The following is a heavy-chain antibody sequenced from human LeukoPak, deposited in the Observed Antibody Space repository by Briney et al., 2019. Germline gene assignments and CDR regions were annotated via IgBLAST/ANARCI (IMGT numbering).Heavy chain of an antibody. J-gene: IGHJ6*02. D-gene: IGHD5-18*01. CDR1: GYSISSGYY. CDR2: IYHSGST. Sequence: SETLSLTCTVSGYSISSGYYWGWIRRPPGKGLEWIGSIYHSGSTYYNPSLKSRVTISVDTSQNQFSLKLTSVTAADTAVYYCASGIPYYYYYGMDVWGQGTTVTVSS. CDR3: ASGIPYYYYYGMDV. V-gene: IGHV4-38-2*02.